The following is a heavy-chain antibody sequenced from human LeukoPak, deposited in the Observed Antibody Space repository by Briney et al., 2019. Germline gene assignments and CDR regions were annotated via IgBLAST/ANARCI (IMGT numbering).Heavy chain of an antibody. Sequence: PGGSLRLSCAASRFTFSSYGMHWVRQAPGKGLEWVAFIRYDGSNKYSADSVKGRFTISRDNSKNTLYLQMNSLRAEDTAVYYCATFVGVVPGGLLLWGKGTTVIVSS. CDR2: IRYDGSNK. D-gene: IGHD2-8*02. J-gene: IGHJ6*04. CDR3: ATFVGVVPGGLLL. V-gene: IGHV3-30*02. CDR1: RFTFSSYG.